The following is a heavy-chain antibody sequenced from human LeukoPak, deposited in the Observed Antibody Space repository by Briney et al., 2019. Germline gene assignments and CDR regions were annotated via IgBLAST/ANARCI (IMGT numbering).Heavy chain of an antibody. Sequence: SETLSLTCTVSGGSISSYYWSWIRQPPGKGLEWIGYIYYSGSTIYNPSLKSRVTISVDTSKNQFSLKLSSVTAADTAVYYCARGPRGYSYGYLGYWGQGTLVTVSS. J-gene: IGHJ4*02. D-gene: IGHD5-18*01. V-gene: IGHV4-59*01. CDR2: IYYSGST. CDR3: ARGPRGYSYGYLGY. CDR1: GGSISSYY.